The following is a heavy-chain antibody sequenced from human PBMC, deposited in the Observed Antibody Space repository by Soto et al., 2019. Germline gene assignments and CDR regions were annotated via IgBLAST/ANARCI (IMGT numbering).Heavy chain of an antibody. CDR3: ATWGSTAFDI. D-gene: IGHD3-16*01. V-gene: IGHV4-4*02. CDR2: TYHSGNT. J-gene: IGHJ3*02. Sequence: QLQESGPGLVEPSGTLSLTCAVSRGSMSSSVWWCWVRQAPGKGLEWIGETYHSGNTNYNPSLKSRVTLSVDNSKNQFSLTLTSVTAADTGVYYCATWGSTAFDIWGQGTMVTVSS. CDR1: RGSMSSSVW.